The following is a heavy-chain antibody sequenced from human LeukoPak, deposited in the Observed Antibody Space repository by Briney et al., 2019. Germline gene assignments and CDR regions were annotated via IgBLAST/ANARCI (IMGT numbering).Heavy chain of an antibody. CDR3: ARAKYTTLPSAFDV. CDR1: GGSISSDY. Sequence: ASETLSLTCTVSGGSISSDYWTWIRQPAGKGLEWIGRIYISGNAYYNPSLKSRVTMSLDTSKNRFSLNLSSVTAADTAVYYCARAKYTTLPSAFDVWGQGTMVTVSS. CDR2: IYISGNA. V-gene: IGHV4-4*07. D-gene: IGHD1-1*01. J-gene: IGHJ3*01.